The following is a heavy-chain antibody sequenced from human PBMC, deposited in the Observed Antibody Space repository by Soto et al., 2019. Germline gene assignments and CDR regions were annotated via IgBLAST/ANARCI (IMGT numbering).Heavy chain of an antibody. CDR3: ARRSTASMAGMDV. D-gene: IGHD2-21*02. Sequence: GESLKISCKGSGYTFTAYWIGWVRQIPGKGLKWMGIIYPGDSDTRYSPSFQGQVTISADKSISSAYLQWSSLKDSDTAIYYCARRSTASMAGMDVWGQGTTVTVSS. CDR1: GYTFTAYW. J-gene: IGHJ6*01. CDR2: IYPGDSDT. V-gene: IGHV5-51*01.